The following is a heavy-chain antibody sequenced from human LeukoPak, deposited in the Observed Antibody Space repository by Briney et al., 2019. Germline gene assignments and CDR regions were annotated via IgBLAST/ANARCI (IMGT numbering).Heavy chain of an antibody. J-gene: IGHJ1*01. CDR1: GSTFSAYA. V-gene: IGHV3-23*01. CDR2: IGSDGKT. CDR3: AKEPNSYSSGWYFQH. D-gene: IGHD6-25*01. Sequence: GGSMRLSCEASGSTFSAYAMTWVRQAPGKGLEWVSSIGSDGKTHYSESVKGRFAISRDNSKYTVDLQMYSLRADDTAVYYCAKEPNSYSSGWYFQHWGQGTLVTVSS.